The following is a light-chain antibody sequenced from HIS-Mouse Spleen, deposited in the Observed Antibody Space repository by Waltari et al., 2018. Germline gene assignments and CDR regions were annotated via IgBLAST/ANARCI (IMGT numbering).Light chain of an antibody. CDR2: EVS. Sequence: QSALTQPPSASGSPGQSVTISCTGTSSDVGGYHYVSWYQQHPVKAPKLMIYEVSKRPSGVPDRFSGSKSGNTASLTVSGLQAEDEADYYCSSYAGSNNLVFGGGTKLTVL. V-gene: IGLV2-8*01. J-gene: IGLJ2*01. CDR1: SSDVGGYHY. CDR3: SSYAGSNNLV.